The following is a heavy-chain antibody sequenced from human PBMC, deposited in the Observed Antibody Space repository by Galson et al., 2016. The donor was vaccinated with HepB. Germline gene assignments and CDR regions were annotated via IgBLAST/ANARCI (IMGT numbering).Heavy chain of an antibody. Sequence: SVKVSCKASGYIFTDYYVHWVRQAPGQGLEWMGWINPNSGGTKFAQKFQGRVTMTRDTSLTTDCLELSRLRFDDTSVYYCARVRRGHSSAGPYYFDYWGQGSLVTVSS. CDR1: GYIFTDYY. D-gene: IGHD6-13*01. CDR2: INPNSGGT. J-gene: IGHJ4*02. CDR3: ARVRRGHSSAGPYYFDY. V-gene: IGHV1-2*02.